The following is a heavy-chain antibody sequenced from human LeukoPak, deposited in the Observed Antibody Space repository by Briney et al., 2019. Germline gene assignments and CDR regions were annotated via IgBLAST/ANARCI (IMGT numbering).Heavy chain of an antibody. J-gene: IGHJ4*02. CDR1: GFTFSNHA. CDR2: VWYDGNRK. V-gene: IGHV3-30*02. D-gene: IGHD3-10*01. Sequence: PGGSLRLSCAASGFTFSNHAMHWVRQAPGKGLEWETLVWYDGNRKYYADSVKGRFTISRDNSKNSVYLQLNSLRPEDTAMYYCVSMVRGIGYWGQGTLVTVSS. CDR3: VSMVRGIGY.